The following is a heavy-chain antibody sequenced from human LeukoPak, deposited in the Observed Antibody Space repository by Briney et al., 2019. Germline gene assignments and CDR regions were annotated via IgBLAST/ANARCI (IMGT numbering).Heavy chain of an antibody. D-gene: IGHD2-2*01. CDR1: GGSISSGSYY. J-gene: IGHJ4*02. V-gene: IGHV4-61*02. Sequence: SETLSLTCTVSGGSISSGSYYWSWIRQPAGKGLEWIGRIYTSGSTNYNPSLKSRVTISVDTSKNQFSLKLSSVTAADTAVYYCARDCSSTSCQRYWGQGTLVTVSS. CDR2: IYTSGST. CDR3: ARDCSSTSCQRY.